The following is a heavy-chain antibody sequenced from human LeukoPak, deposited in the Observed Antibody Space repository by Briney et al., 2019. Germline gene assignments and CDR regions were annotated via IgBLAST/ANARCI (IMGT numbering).Heavy chain of an antibody. CDR2: IQTKAAGGTT. CDR3: TTGGYSYHYLYVN. J-gene: IGHJ4*02. D-gene: IGHD5-18*01. V-gene: IGHV3-15*01. Sequence: PGGSLRLSCAVSGFTFSDAWMAWVCQAPGKGLEWVGHIQTKAAGGTTDYAAPVKGRYTISRDDSRNTVYLQMNSLKTEDTAMYYCTTGGYSYHYLYVNWGQGALVSVSS. CDR1: GFTFSDAW.